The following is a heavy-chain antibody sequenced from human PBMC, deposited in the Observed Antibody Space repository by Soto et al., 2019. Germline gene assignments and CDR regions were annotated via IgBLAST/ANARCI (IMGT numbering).Heavy chain of an antibody. CDR3: ARGLISGYYLYDAFDI. V-gene: IGHV4-34*01. J-gene: IGHJ3*02. D-gene: IGHD3-22*01. CDR1: GWSFSGYY. CDR2: INHSGST. Sequence: SETLSLTCAVYGWSFSGYYWTWIRQPPGTGLEWIGEINHSGSTNYNPSLKSRVTISVDTSKNQFSLKLSSVTAADTAVYYCARGLISGYYLYDAFDIWGQGTMVTVSS.